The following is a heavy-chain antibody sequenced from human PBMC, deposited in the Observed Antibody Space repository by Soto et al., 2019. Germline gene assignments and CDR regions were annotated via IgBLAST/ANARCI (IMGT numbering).Heavy chain of an antibody. CDR3: ARECSGGSCYPALGGLDV. Sequence: PGGSLRLSCAASGFSFSSYSMHWVRQAPGKGLEWVSYISSSSSVIHYADSVKGRFTVSRDNAKNSLSLQMNSLRDEDTAVYYCARECSGGSCYPALGGLDVWGQGTTVTVSS. CDR1: GFSFSSYS. V-gene: IGHV3-48*02. CDR2: ISSSSSVI. J-gene: IGHJ6*02. D-gene: IGHD2-15*01.